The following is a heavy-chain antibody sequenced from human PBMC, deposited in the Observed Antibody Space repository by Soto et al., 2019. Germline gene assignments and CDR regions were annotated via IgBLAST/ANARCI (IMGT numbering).Heavy chain of an antibody. D-gene: IGHD3-10*01. Sequence: QITLKESGPTLGKPTQTLTLTCSFSGFSLNTTGVGVGWGRQPPGKALEWLTLIYWNEDTRYSPSLKSTLTLTKDTSKNQVALTMTNMDPVDTATYYYAHLPPFAGYYFDYWGQVTLVTVSS. CDR3: AHLPPFAGYYFDY. CDR1: GFSLNTTGVG. J-gene: IGHJ4*02. V-gene: IGHV2-5*01. CDR2: IYWNEDT.